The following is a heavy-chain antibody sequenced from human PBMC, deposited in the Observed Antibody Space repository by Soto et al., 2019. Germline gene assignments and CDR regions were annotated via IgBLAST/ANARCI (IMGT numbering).Heavy chain of an antibody. J-gene: IGHJ4*02. CDR1: GFTFSSYS. CDR3: ARQHSSSWSFDY. Sequence: GGSLRLSCASSGFTFSSYSMNLVRQAPGKGLEWVSSISSSSSYIYYADSVKGRFTISRDNAKNSLYLQMNSLRAEDTAVYYCARQHSSSWSFDYWGQGTLVTVS. D-gene: IGHD6-13*01. V-gene: IGHV3-21*01. CDR2: ISSSSSYI.